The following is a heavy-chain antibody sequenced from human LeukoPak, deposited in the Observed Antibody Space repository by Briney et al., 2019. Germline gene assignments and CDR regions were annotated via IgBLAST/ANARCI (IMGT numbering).Heavy chain of an antibody. CDR2: IYTSGST. V-gene: IGHV4-59*10. Sequence: SETLSLTCAVYGGSFSGYYWSWIRQPPGKGLEWIGRIYTSGSTNYNPSLKSRVTMSVDTSKNQFSLKLSSVTAADTAVYYCARDRSYSSSWYGGLDAFDIWGQGTMVTVSS. D-gene: IGHD6-13*01. CDR3: ARDRSYSSSWYGGLDAFDI. CDR1: GGSFSGYY. J-gene: IGHJ3*02.